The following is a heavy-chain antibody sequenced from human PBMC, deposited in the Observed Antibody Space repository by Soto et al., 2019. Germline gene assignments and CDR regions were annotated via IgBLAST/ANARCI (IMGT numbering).Heavy chain of an antibody. V-gene: IGHV3-66*01. Sequence: VGSLRLSCVVSQFTVSKNYMTWVRQAPGKGLEWVSIIYGADKTYYADSVKGRFTISRDNSKNTLYLQMNSLRAEDTAVYYCAVAVAGPTAIGYWGQRTLVTVSS. J-gene: IGHJ4*02. D-gene: IGHD6-19*01. CDR2: IYGADKT. CDR1: QFTVSKNY. CDR3: AVAVAGPTAIGY.